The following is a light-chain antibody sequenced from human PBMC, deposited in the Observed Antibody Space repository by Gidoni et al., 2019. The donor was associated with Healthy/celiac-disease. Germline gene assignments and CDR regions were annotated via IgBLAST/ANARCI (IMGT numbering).Light chain of an antibody. Sequence: DIQMTQSPSTLSASVGDRVTITCRASQSTSSWLAWYQQKPGNAPKLLIYKASSLESGVPPRFSGSISGTEFTLTISSLQPDDFATYYCQQYNSYPWTFGQGTKVEIK. CDR2: KAS. J-gene: IGKJ1*01. V-gene: IGKV1-5*03. CDR3: QQYNSYPWT. CDR1: QSTSSW.